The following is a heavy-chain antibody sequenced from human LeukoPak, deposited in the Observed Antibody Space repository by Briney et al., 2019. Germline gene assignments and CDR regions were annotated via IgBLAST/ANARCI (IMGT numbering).Heavy chain of an antibody. J-gene: IGHJ3*02. D-gene: IGHD3-22*01. V-gene: IGHV4-59*12. Sequence: SETLSLTCTVSGGSIGSYYWSWIRQPPGKGLEWIGYIYYSGSTNYNPSLKSRVTISVDRSKNQFSLKLSSVTAADTAVYYCARGLTYYYDSSGYPDAFDIWGQGTMVTVSS. CDR1: GGSIGSYY. CDR2: IYYSGST. CDR3: ARGLTYYYDSSGYPDAFDI.